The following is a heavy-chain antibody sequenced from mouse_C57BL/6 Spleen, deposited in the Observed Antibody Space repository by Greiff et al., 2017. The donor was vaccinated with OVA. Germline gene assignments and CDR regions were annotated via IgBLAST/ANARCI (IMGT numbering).Heavy chain of an antibody. CDR1: GYTFTSYW. J-gene: IGHJ4*01. V-gene: IGHV1-61*01. CDR2: IYPSDSET. Sequence: QVQLQQPGAELVRPGSSVKLSCKASGYTFTSYWMDWVKQRPGQGLEWIGNIYPSDSETHYNQKFKDKATLTVDKSSSTAYMQLSSLTSEDSAVYYCARRRLLRNAMDYWGQGTSVTVSS. CDR3: ARRRLLRNAMDY. D-gene: IGHD1-1*01.